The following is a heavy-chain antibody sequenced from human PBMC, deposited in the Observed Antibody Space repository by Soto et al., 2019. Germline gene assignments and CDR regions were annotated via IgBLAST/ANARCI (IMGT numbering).Heavy chain of an antibody. CDR3: TASSDFWSGYYLPMLRDY. CDR1: GFTFSNAW. D-gene: IGHD3-3*01. CDR2: IKSKTDGGTT. Sequence: GGLRLSCAASGFTFSNAWMSWVRQAPGKGLEWVGRIKSKTDGGTTDYAAPVKGRFTISRDDSKNTLYLQMNSLKTEDTAVYYCTASSDFWSGYYLPMLRDYWGQGTLVTVSS. V-gene: IGHV3-15*01. J-gene: IGHJ4*02.